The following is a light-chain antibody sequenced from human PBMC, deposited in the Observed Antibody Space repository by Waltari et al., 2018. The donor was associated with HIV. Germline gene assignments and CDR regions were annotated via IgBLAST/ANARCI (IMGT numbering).Light chain of an antibody. Sequence: EIVMTQSPATLSVSPGERATLSCRASRSIAGNLAWYQQKPGQAPRLLIYGASTRATGVPARFSGSGSETDFSLTISSLQSEDFAVYYCQQYGNLAPYTFGQGSKLEIK. CDR2: GAS. CDR1: RSIAGN. J-gene: IGKJ2*01. CDR3: QQYGNLAPYT. V-gene: IGKV3-15*01.